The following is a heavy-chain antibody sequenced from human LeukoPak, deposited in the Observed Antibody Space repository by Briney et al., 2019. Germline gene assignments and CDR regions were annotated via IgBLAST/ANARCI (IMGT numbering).Heavy chain of an antibody. D-gene: IGHD2-2*01. CDR1: GFAFDEHG. Sequence: GGSLRLSCTASGFAFDEHGMSWVRQVPGKGLEWVSGINWSGGSTGYADPLRGRFTISRDNTKNSLYLQMDSLRAEDTALYYCARAPITSPFYFDYWGQGTLVTVSS. CDR3: ARAPITSPFYFDY. V-gene: IGHV3-20*04. J-gene: IGHJ4*02. CDR2: INWSGGST.